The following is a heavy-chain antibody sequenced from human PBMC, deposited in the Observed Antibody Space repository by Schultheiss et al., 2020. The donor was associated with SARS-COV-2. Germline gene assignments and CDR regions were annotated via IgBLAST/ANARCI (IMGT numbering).Heavy chain of an antibody. V-gene: IGHV4-31*03. Sequence: SETLSLTCTVSGGSISSGGYYWSWIRQHPGKGLEWIGYIYYSGNTYYNPSLKSRVTISVDTSKNQFSLKLSSVTAADTAVYYCARVGLIAAAGTIYYYYGMDVWGQGTTVTVSS. J-gene: IGHJ6*02. CDR1: GGSISSGGYY. CDR2: IYYSGNT. D-gene: IGHD6-13*01. CDR3: ARVGLIAAAGTIYYYYGMDV.